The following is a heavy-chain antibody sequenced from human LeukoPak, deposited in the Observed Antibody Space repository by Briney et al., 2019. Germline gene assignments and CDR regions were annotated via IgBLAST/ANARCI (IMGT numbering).Heavy chain of an antibody. CDR2: IYYSGST. Sequence: SETLSLTCTVSGGSISTYYWSWIRQPPGKGLEWVGYIYYSGSTNYNPSLKSRVTMSVDTSKNQFSLKLSSVTAADTAVYYCARASRLGIAALYYMDVWGKGTTVTVSS. CDR3: ARASRLGIAALYYMDV. J-gene: IGHJ6*03. V-gene: IGHV4-59*01. D-gene: IGHD6-6*01. CDR1: GGSISTYY.